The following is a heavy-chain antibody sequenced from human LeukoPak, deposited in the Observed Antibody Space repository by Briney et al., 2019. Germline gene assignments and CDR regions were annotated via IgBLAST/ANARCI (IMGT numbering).Heavy chain of an antibody. J-gene: IGHJ6*04. D-gene: IGHD3-10*01. Sequence: ASVKVSCKASGGTFSSYAISWVRQAPGQGLEWMGGVIPIFGTANYAQKLQGRVTITADESTSTAYMELSSLRSEDTAVYYCASSLLWFGELSHGMDVWGKGTTVTVSS. V-gene: IGHV1-69*13. CDR2: VIPIFGTA. CDR3: ASSLLWFGELSHGMDV. CDR1: GGTFSSYA.